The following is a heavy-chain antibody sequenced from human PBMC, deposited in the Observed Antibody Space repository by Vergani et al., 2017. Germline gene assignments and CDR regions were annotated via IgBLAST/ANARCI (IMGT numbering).Heavy chain of an antibody. J-gene: IGHJ4*02. V-gene: IGHV3-23*01. Sequence: EVQLLESGGGLVQPGGSLRLSCAASGFTFSSYAMSWVRQAPGQGLEWVSAISGSGGSTYYADSVKGRFTISRDNSKNTLYLQMNSLRAEDTAVYYCAIQWGGYSYGSYGRSFDYWGQGTLVTVSS. CDR2: ISGSGGST. D-gene: IGHD5-18*01. CDR3: AIQWGGYSYGSYGRSFDY. CDR1: GFTFSSYA.